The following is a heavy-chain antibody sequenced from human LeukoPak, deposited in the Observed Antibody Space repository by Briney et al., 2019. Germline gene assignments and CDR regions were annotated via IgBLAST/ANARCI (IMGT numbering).Heavy chain of an antibody. V-gene: IGHV3-64*01. CDR2: FSSNGGST. Sequence: GSLRLSCAASGFTFSSYAMHLVRQAPGKGLEYVSSFSSNGGSTYYANSVKGRFTISRDNSKNTLYLQMGSLRAEDMAVYYCARGGVNVAAAGFDYWAQGTLVTVYS. D-gene: IGHD6-13*01. J-gene: IGHJ4*02. CDR3: ARGGVNVAAAGFDY. CDR1: GFTFSSYA.